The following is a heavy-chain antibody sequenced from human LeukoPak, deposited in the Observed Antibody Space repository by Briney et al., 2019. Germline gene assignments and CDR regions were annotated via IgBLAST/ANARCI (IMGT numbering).Heavy chain of an antibody. J-gene: IGHJ4*02. V-gene: IGHV4-4*07. CDR3: ARAGSGALRD. CDR1: GGSISSYY. D-gene: IGHD3-10*01. CDR2: IYTSGGT. Sequence: SETLSLICNVSGGSISSYYWSWIRQPAGKGLEWIGLIYTSGGTNYNPSLKNRVTMSVDTSKNQFSLKLSSVTAADTAVYYCARAGSGALRDWGQGTLVTVSS.